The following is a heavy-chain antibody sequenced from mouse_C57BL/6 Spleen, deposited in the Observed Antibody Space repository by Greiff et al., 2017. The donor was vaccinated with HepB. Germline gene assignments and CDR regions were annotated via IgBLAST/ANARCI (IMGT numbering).Heavy chain of an antibody. CDR1: GYTFTSYW. CDR2: IDPSDSYT. CDR3: ARIELGQGFAY. Sequence: VQLQQPGAELVRPGTSVKLSCKASGYTFTSYWMHWVKQRPGQGLEWIGVIDPSDSYTNYNQKFKGKATLTVDTSSSTAYMQLSSLTSEDSAVYYCARIELGQGFAYWGQGTLVTVSA. V-gene: IGHV1-59*01. J-gene: IGHJ3*01. D-gene: IGHD4-1*01.